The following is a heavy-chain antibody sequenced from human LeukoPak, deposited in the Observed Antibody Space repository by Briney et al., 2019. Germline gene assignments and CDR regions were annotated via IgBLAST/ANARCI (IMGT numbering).Heavy chain of an antibody. CDR3: VTRLCSISACRASSYLSFDV. CDR2: VRQDGGEG. CDR1: GFTFNTYW. V-gene: IGHV3-7*01. Sequence: GGSLRLSCAASGFTFNTYWMTWVRQAPRRGLEWVANVRQDGGEGHYVDSVKGRFTVSRDNAENSLYLQLNSLRIEDTAVYYCVTRLCSISACRASSYLSFDVWGKGTTVTVSS. J-gene: IGHJ6*04. D-gene: IGHD3-10*02.